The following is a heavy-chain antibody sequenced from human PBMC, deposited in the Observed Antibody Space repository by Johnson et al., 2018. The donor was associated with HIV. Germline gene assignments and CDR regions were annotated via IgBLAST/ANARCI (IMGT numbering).Heavy chain of an antibody. D-gene: IGHD6-13*01. CDR1: GFSVSNNY. CDR2: IYGGGST. Sequence: VQLVESGGGLIQPGGSLRLSCAASGFSVSNNYMSWVRQAPGKGLEWVSVIYGGGSTYYADSVKGRFTISRDNSKNTLYLQMNSLRAGDTAVYYCARHKGQQYDTFDIWGQGTMVTVSS. CDR3: ARHKGQQYDTFDI. V-gene: IGHV3-66*03. J-gene: IGHJ3*02.